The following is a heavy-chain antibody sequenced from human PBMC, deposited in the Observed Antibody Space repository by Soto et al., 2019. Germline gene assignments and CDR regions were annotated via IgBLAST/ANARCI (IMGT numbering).Heavy chain of an antibody. V-gene: IGHV3-23*01. Sequence: LRLSCSASGFTFRFYAMTWVRQAPGKGLEWVSALGGSGGTTYYAGSVKGRFTISRDNSKNTLYLQMNSLGVEDTAMYYCAKGSFDSSGYYYGWFDSWGQGTLVTVSS. D-gene: IGHD3-22*01. CDR1: GFTFRFYA. J-gene: IGHJ5*01. CDR2: LGGSGGTT. CDR3: AKGSFDSSGYYYGWFDS.